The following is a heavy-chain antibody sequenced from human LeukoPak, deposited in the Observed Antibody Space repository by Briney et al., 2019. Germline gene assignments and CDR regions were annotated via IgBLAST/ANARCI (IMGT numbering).Heavy chain of an antibody. D-gene: IGHD3-10*01. CDR2: IYYSGST. CDR1: GGSISSYY. Sequence: KPSETLSLTCTVSGGSISSYYWSWIRQPPGKGLEWIGYIYYSGSTNYNPFLKSRVTISVDTSKNQFSLKLSSVTAADTAVYYCARYYYDSGSAFDYWGQGTLVTVSS. CDR3: ARYYYDSGSAFDY. V-gene: IGHV4-59*08. J-gene: IGHJ4*02.